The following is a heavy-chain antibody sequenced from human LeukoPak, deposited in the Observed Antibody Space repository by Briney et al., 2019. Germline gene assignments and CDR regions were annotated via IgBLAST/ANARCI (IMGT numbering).Heavy chain of an antibody. J-gene: IGHJ5*02. Sequence: GGSLRLSCAASGFTFSSYAMHWVRQAPGKGLEWVAVISYDGSNKYYADSVKGRFTISRDNSKNTLYLQMNSLRAEDTAVYYCARASGVAAAGPCNWFDPWGQGTLVTVSS. CDR2: ISYDGSNK. V-gene: IGHV3-30-3*01. D-gene: IGHD6-13*01. CDR3: ARASGVAAAGPCNWFDP. CDR1: GFTFSSYA.